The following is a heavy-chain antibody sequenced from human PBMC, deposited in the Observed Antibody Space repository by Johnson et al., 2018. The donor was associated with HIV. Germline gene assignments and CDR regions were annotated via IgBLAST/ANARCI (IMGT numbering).Heavy chain of an antibody. D-gene: IGHD6-13*01. CDR2: INWNGGNT. V-gene: IGHV3-20*04. CDR1: GFTFDDYG. J-gene: IGHJ3*02. Sequence: MQLVESGGGVVRPGGSLRLACAATGFTFDDYGMSWVRQGPGKGLEWVSGINWNGGNTDFADAVKGRFNVSRDNSKNTLYLQMNSLRAEDTAVYYCARDSSSWRPSGAFDIWGQGTMVTVSS. CDR3: ARDSSSWRPSGAFDI.